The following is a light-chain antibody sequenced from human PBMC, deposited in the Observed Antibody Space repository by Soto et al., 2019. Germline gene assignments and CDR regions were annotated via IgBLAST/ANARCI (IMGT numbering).Light chain of an antibody. Sequence: QSALTQPASVSGSPGQSITISCTGTSSDVGAYNYVSWYQHHPGKAPKLIIYDVSDRPSGVSNRFSASKSGSTASLTISGLQAEDEADYYCSSYTSSNTEVFGTGTKSPS. CDR1: SSDVGAYNY. V-gene: IGLV2-14*03. CDR2: DVS. CDR3: SSYTSSNTEV. J-gene: IGLJ1*01.